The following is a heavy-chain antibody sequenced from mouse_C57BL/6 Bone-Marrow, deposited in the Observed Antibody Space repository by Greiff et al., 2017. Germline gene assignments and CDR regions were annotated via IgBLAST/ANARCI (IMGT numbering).Heavy chain of an antibody. CDR1: GYTFTDYA. V-gene: IGHV1-67*01. Sequence: VQLQQSGPELVRPGVSVKISCKGSGYTFTDYAMHWVKQSHAKSLEWIGVISTYYGDASYNQKLKDKATMTVNKSDSTAYLELARLTSEDSADYYCARSFGGYRAYWGQGTLVTVSA. J-gene: IGHJ3*01. D-gene: IGHD1-1*02. CDR2: ISTYYGDA. CDR3: ARSFGGYRAY.